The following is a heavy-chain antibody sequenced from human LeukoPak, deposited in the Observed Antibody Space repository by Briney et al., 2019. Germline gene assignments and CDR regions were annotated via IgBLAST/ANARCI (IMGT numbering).Heavy chain of an antibody. CDR1: GFTFSSYA. CDR2: ISGSGGST. V-gene: IGHV3-23*01. Sequence: PGGSLRLSCAASGFTFSSYAMSWVRQAPGKGLEWVSAISGSGGSTYYADSVKGRFTISRDNSKNTLYLQMNSLRAEDTAVYYCAKSPGGNYYDSSGYYYYFDYWGQGTLVTVSS. J-gene: IGHJ4*02. CDR3: AKSPGGNYYDSSGYYYYFDY. D-gene: IGHD3-22*01.